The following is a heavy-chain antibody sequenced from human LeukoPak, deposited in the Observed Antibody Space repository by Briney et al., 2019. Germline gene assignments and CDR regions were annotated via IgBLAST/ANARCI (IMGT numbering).Heavy chain of an antibody. J-gene: IGHJ4*02. D-gene: IGHD3-22*01. CDR3: ASDRYYDSSGYYGY. Sequence: ASVKVSCKASGGTFSSYAISWVRQAPGQGLEWMGRIIPILGIANYAQKFQGRVTITADKSTSTAYMELSSLRSEDTAVYYCASDRYYDSSGYYGYWGQGTLVTVSS. V-gene: IGHV1-69*04. CDR2: IIPILGIA. CDR1: GGTFSSYA.